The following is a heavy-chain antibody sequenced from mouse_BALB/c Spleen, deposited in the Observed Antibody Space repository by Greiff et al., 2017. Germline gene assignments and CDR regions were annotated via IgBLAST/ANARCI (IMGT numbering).Heavy chain of an antibody. J-gene: IGHJ3*01. D-gene: IGHD1-2*01. CDR1: GFTFSSYT. CDR3: ARRSGTTATFAY. V-gene: IGHV5-12-2*01. CDR2: ISNGGGST. Sequence: EVKVVESGGGLVQPGGSLKLSCAASGFTFSSYTMSWVRQTPEKRLEWVAYISNGGGSTYYPDTVKGRFTISRDNAKNTLYLQMSSLKSEDTAMYYCARRSGTTATFAYWGQGTLVTVSA.